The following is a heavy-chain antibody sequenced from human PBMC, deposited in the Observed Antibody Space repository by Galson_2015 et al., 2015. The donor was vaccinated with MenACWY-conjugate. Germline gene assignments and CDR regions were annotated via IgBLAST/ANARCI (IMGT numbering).Heavy chain of an antibody. CDR3: ARDALVVAPAATFRWFDP. V-gene: IGHV3-33*01. Sequence: SLRLSCAASGFSISRHGMHWVRQAPGKGLEWVAVLRSDGSDEYYVDSVKGRFTISRDNSKNTLYLQMNSLRAEDTAVYYCARDALVVAPAATFRWFDPWGQGTLVTVSS. CDR2: LRSDGSDE. J-gene: IGHJ5*02. D-gene: IGHD2-2*01. CDR1: GFSISRHG.